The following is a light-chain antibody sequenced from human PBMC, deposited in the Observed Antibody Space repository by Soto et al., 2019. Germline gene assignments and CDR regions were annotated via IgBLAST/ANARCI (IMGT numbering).Light chain of an antibody. CDR2: DAS. V-gene: IGKV1-5*01. CDR1: QSISSW. CDR3: QQYNSYRYP. J-gene: IGKJ2*01. Sequence: DIQMTQSPSTLSASVGDRVTITCRASQSISSWLAWYQQKPGKAPKLLIYDASSLESGVPSRFSGSGSGTEFTLTISSLQPDDFATYYCQQYNSYRYPFGHGTKVDIX.